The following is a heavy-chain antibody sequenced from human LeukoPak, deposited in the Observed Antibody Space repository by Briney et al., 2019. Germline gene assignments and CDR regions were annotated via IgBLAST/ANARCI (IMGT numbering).Heavy chain of an antibody. Sequence: GASVKVSCKASGYTFTAYYILWVRQAPGQGLERIGWINPNNGGTDYAQRFQGRVTMTRDTSISTAYMELSGLKSDDTAVYFCARRGYSYAPDYWGQGTLVTVSS. D-gene: IGHD5-18*01. V-gene: IGHV1-2*02. CDR1: GYTFTAYY. CDR2: INPNNGGT. J-gene: IGHJ4*02. CDR3: ARRGYSYAPDY.